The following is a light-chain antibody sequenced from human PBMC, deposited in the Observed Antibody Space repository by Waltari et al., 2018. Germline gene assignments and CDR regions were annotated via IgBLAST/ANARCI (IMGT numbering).Light chain of an antibody. V-gene: IGKV1-NL1*01. CDR1: QGIGNN. CDR3: QQGYSFPFT. CDR2: RAS. J-gene: IGKJ3*01. Sequence: DIQMTQSPSSLSASVGDTVTITCQASQGIGNNLNWYQQKPGKAPKLLLYRASSLQSGIPSRFSGSGSGTDFTLIISSLQPEDFATYYCQQGYSFPFTFGPGTKLDIK.